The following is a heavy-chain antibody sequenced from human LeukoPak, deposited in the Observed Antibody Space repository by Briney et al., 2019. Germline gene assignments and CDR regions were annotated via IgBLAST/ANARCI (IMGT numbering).Heavy chain of an antibody. J-gene: IGHJ3*02. CDR3: ARQGRGILTGRMDAFDI. Sequence: SSETLSLTCTVSGGSISSGGYYWSWIRQPPGKGLEWIGYIYYTGNTNYNPSLKSRVTISVDTSKNQFSLKLSSVTAADTAVYYCARQGRGILTGRMDAFDIWGQGTMVTVSS. D-gene: IGHD3-9*01. V-gene: IGHV4-61*08. CDR1: GGSISSGGYY. CDR2: IYYTGNT.